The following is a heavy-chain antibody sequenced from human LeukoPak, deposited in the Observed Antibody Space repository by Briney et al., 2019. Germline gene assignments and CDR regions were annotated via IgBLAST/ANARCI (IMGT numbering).Heavy chain of an antibody. Sequence: TGGSLRLSCAASGFTFSNYGMHWVRQAPGKGLVWVALIFDDGSKTFYADSVKGRFTISRDNSKNTLYLQMNSLRAEDTAVYYCAKEGTGIHFDYWGQGTLVTVSS. V-gene: IGHV3-30*02. CDR2: IFDDGSKT. D-gene: IGHD1-1*01. CDR3: AKEGTGIHFDY. J-gene: IGHJ4*02. CDR1: GFTFSNYG.